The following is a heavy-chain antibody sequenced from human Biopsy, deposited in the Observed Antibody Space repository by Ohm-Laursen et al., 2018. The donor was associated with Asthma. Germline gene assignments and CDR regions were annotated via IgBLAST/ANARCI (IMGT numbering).Heavy chain of an antibody. D-gene: IGHD3-3*01. J-gene: IGHJ1*01. CDR2: IKHDGSEK. CDR3: ARTFHFWSPYHAEHYQL. CDR1: GFTFGDYC. Sequence: GSLRLSCTAPGFTFGDYCMSWVRQVPGQGLEWVANIKHDGSEKNHVDSLKGRFTISRDNAKNLLFLQMNGLRAEDTAVYYCARTFHFWSPYHAEHYQLWGQGTLVTVSS. V-gene: IGHV3-7*01.